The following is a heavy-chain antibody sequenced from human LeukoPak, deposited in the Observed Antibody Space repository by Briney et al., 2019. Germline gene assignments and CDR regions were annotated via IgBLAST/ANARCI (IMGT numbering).Heavy chain of an antibody. CDR2: IHHSGSA. V-gene: IGHV4-38-2*02. D-gene: IGHD1-14*01. J-gene: IGHJ4*02. Sequence: GSLRLSCAVSGFPFSNAWMSWIRQPPGKGLEWIGSIHHSGSAYYNPSLKSRVTISVDTSKNQFSLRLSSVTAADTAVYYCARDSWPEVVRFDYWGQGTLVTVSS. CDR1: GFPFSNAW. CDR3: ARDSWPEVVRFDY.